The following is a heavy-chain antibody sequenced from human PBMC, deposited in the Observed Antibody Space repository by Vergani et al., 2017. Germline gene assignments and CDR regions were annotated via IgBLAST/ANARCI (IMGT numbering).Heavy chain of an antibody. CDR3: AKVCRSTSCPYGGRSFDF. D-gene: IGHD2-2*01. CDR1: GFTFNSYA. Sequence: QLLESGGGLIQPGGSLRLSCAASGFTFNSYAMTWVRQAPGKGLEWVSGINNNGGSTYYADSVKGRFTISRDNSKNTLYLKMTVLGAEDTATYYCAKVCRSTSCPYGGRSFDFWGHGTMVTVSS. V-gene: IGHV3-23*01. CDR2: INNNGGST. J-gene: IGHJ3*01.